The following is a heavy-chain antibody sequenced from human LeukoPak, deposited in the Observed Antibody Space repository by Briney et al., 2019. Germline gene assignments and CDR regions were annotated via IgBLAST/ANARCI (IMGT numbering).Heavy chain of an antibody. Sequence: SETLSLTCTVSGGSISSYYWSWIRQPPGKGLEWIGYIYYSGSTNYNPSLKGRVTISVDTSKNQFSLKLSSVTAADTAVYYCARAYCGGDCYRGWFDPWGQGTLVTVSS. V-gene: IGHV4-59*01. J-gene: IGHJ5*02. D-gene: IGHD2-21*02. CDR2: IYYSGST. CDR3: ARAYCGGDCYRGWFDP. CDR1: GGSISSYY.